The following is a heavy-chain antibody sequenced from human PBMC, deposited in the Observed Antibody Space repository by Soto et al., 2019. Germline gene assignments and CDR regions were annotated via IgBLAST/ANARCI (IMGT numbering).Heavy chain of an antibody. CDR1: GGSISSYY. J-gene: IGHJ6*02. D-gene: IGHD1-1*01. CDR2: IYYSGST. Sequence: PSETLSLTCTVSGGSISSYYWSWIRQPPGKGLEWIGYIYYSGSTNYNPSLKSRVTISVDTSKNQFSLKLSSVTAADTAVYYCARGGETGTTGLGYYYYGMDVWGQGTTVTVSS. V-gene: IGHV4-59*01. CDR3: ARGGETGTTGLGYYYYGMDV.